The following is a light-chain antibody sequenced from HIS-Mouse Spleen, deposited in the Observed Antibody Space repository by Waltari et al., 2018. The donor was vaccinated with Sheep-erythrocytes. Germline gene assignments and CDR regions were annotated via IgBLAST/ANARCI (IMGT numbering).Light chain of an antibody. CDR3: CSYAGSYNHV. J-gene: IGLJ1*01. CDR2: EGS. CDR1: RREVGRYNL. V-gene: IGLV2-14*02. Sequence: QSALTQPASVSGSPGQSSPISCTRTRREVGRYNLVSLYQQHPGKAPKLMIYEGSKRPSGFSNRFSGSKSGNTASLTISGLQAEDEADYYCCSYAGSYNHVFATGTKVTVL.